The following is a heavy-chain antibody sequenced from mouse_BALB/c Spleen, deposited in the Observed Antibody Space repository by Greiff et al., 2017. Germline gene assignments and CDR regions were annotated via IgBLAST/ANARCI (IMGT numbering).Heavy chain of an antibody. Sequence: VQRVESGAELMKPGASVKISCKATGYTFSSYWIEWVKQRPGHGLEWIGEILPGSGSTNYNEKFKGKATFTADTSSNTAYMQLSSLTSEDSAVYYCARRDYYGSRGFDYWGQGTTLTVSS. J-gene: IGHJ2*01. CDR1: GYTFSSYW. CDR2: ILPGSGST. D-gene: IGHD1-1*01. CDR3: ARRDYYGSRGFDY. V-gene: IGHV1-9*01.